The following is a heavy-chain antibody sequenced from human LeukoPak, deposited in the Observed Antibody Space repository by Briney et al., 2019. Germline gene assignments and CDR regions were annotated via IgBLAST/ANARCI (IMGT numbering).Heavy chain of an antibody. J-gene: IGHJ2*01. CDR1: GFTFSSYS. CDR2: ISSSSSYI. D-gene: IGHD1-26*01. Sequence: GGSLRLSCAASGFTFSSYSMNWVRQAPGKGLEWVSSISSSSSYIYYADSVKGRFTISRDNAKNSLYLQMNSLRAEDTAVYYCARGWSGSYYSPWYFDLWGRGTLVAVSS. V-gene: IGHV3-21*01. CDR3: ARGWSGSYYSPWYFDL.